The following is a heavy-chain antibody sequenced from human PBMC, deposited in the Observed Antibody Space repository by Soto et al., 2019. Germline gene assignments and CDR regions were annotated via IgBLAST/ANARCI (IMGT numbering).Heavy chain of an antibody. CDR2: MNPNSGNT. CDR3: AGERAEPYYYYYYMDV. V-gene: IGHV1-8*01. CDR1: GYTFTSYD. J-gene: IGHJ6*03. Sequence: ASVKVSCKASGYTFTSYDINWVRQATGQGLEWMGWMNPNSGNTGYAQKFQGRVTMNRNTSISKAYMELSSLRSEDTAVYYCAGERAEPYYYYYYMDVWGKGTTVTVSS.